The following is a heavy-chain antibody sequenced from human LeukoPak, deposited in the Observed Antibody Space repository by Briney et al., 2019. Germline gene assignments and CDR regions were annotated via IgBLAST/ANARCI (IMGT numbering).Heavy chain of an antibody. CDR2: ISSSSSYI. CDR3: ARGKGYGPGLCFDY. CDR1: GFTFSSYS. D-gene: IGHD5-18*01. V-gene: IGHV3-21*01. Sequence: GGSLRLSCAASGFTFSSYSMNWVRQAPGKGLEWVLSISSSSSYIYYADSVKGRFTISRDNAKNSLYLQMNSLRAEDTAVYYCARGKGYGPGLCFDYWGQGTLVTVSS. J-gene: IGHJ4*02.